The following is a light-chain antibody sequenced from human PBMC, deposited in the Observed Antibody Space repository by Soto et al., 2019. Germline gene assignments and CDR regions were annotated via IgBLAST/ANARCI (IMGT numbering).Light chain of an antibody. CDR2: GAS. J-gene: IGKJ1*01. Sequence: EIVMTQSPATLSVSPGERATLSCRASQSVSSNLAGYQQNPGQAPRLLIYGASTRATGIPARFSGSGSGTESTLTISSLQSEDFAVYYCQQYNNWPFPSWTFGQGTKVEIK. V-gene: IGKV3-15*01. CDR3: QQYNNWPFPSWT. CDR1: QSVSSN.